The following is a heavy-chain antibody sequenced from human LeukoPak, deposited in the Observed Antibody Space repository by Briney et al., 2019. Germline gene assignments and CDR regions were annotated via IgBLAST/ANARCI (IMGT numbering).Heavy chain of an antibody. J-gene: IGHJ4*02. CDR2: IIPIFGTA. Sequence: SVEVSCKASGGTFSSYAISWVRQAPGQGLEWMGGIIPIFGTANYAQKFQGRVTITADKSTSTAYMELSSLRSEDTAVYYCARGGYSSSQFDYWGQGTLVTVSS. V-gene: IGHV1-69*06. CDR1: GGTFSSYA. CDR3: ARGGYSSSQFDY. D-gene: IGHD6-13*01.